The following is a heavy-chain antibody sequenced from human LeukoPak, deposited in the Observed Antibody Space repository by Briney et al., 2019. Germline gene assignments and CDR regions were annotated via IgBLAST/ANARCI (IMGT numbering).Heavy chain of an antibody. J-gene: IGHJ6*03. V-gene: IGHV4-39*07. CDR3: AVSKGTTASYYYYMDV. D-gene: IGHD1-7*01. CDR1: GGSISSSSYY. CDR2: IYYSGST. Sequence: SETLSLTCTVSGGSISSSSYYWGWIRQPPGKGLEWIGSIYYSGSTYYNPSLKSRVTISVDTSKNQFSLKLSSVTAADTAVYYCAVSKGTTASYYYYMDVWGKGTTVTVSS.